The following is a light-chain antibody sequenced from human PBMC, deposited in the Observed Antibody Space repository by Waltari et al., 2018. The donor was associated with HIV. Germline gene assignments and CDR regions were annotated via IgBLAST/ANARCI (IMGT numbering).Light chain of an antibody. CDR3: QQAKNFPWT. CDR1: QAISSS. V-gene: IGKV1-12*01. J-gene: IGKJ1*01. CDR2: AAS. Sequence: DIQMTQSPSAVSASVGDRVTITCRASQAISSSLAWYQQKPGKAPNLLIYAASNLQSGVPSRFSGSGSGTDFTLTISSLQPEDFATYYCQQAKNFPWTFGQGTRVEI.